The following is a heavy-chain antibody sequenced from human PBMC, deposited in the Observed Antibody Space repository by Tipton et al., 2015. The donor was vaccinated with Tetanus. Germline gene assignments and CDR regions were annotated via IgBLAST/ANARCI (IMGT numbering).Heavy chain of an antibody. CDR2: IYYSGST. CDR3: ARDQARGARGWNYFDY. J-gene: IGHJ4*02. V-gene: IGHV4-31*03. CDR1: GGSISSGGYY. Sequence: LVKPTQTLSLTCTVSGGSISSGGYYWSWIRQHPGKGLEWIGDIYYSGSTYYNPSLKSRVTISVDTSKNQFSLKLNSMTAADTAVYYCARDQARGARGWNYFDYWGQGTLVTVSS. D-gene: IGHD1-26*01.